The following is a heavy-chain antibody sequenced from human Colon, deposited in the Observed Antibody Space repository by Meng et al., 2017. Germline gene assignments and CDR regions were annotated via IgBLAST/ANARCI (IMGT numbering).Heavy chain of an antibody. V-gene: IGHV4-61*01. CDR3: ARLIAGWPFYFDY. CDR1: GGSVRSGSHY. Sequence: QGRLRGSGPRLGRHSESLSSTCNVHGGSVRSGSHYWSWIRQPPGKGLEWIGYMFHSGTTKYNPSLKSRVSMSVDTTKNQFYLKLTSVTVADTAVFYCARLIAGWPFYFDYWGQGILVTVSS. J-gene: IGHJ4*02. D-gene: IGHD6-19*01. CDR2: MFHSGTT.